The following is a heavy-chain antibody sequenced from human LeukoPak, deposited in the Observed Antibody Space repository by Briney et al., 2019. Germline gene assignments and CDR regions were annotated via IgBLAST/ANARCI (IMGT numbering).Heavy chain of an antibody. CDR3: ARVFSNDYGSWSLYYFDY. Sequence: PGGSLRLSCAASGFTVSSNYMSWVRQAPGKGLEWVSFTYSGGNTYYADSVKGRFSISGDNSKNTLYLQMNSLRAEDTAVYYCARVFSNDYGSWSLYYFDYWGQGTLVTVSS. J-gene: IGHJ4*02. V-gene: IGHV3-53*01. CDR1: GFTVSSNY. D-gene: IGHD3-10*01. CDR2: TYSGGNT.